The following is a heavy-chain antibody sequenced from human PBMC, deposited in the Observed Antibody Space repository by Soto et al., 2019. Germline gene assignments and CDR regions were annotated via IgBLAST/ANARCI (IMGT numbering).Heavy chain of an antibody. Sequence: EVQLLQSGGGLVQTGGSLRLSCAASGFTFSTSAMSWVRQAPGKGLEWVSGISGSGDNTYYADSVKGRFTISRDNSKNTLYLQMNNLRAEDTATYYCAVRKTGSYFDYWGQGTLVTVSS. CDR2: ISGSGDNT. CDR3: AVRKTGSYFDY. D-gene: IGHD1-26*01. CDR1: GFTFSTSA. V-gene: IGHV3-23*01. J-gene: IGHJ4*02.